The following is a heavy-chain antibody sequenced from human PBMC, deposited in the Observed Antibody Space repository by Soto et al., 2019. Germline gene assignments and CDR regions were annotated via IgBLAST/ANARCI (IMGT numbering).Heavy chain of an antibody. V-gene: IGHV3-33*01. J-gene: IGHJ4*02. D-gene: IGHD2-21*02. CDR3: ARGGNPLTATYLPDF. Sequence: QVQVVESGGGVVQPGKSLRLSCAASGFTFSLYGMHWVRQAPGKGLEWVAVIWYDGSKKYYADSVKGRFAISRDNSNNTIYLQMNNLRTEDTAVYYCARGGNPLTATYLPDFWGQGTLVTVSS. CDR2: IWYDGSKK. CDR1: GFTFSLYG.